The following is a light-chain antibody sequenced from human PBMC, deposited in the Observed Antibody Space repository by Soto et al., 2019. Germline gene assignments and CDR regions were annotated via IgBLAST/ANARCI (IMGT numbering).Light chain of an antibody. CDR3: SSYTSSSTHWV. CDR1: SSDVGGYNY. V-gene: IGLV2-14*01. CDR2: EVS. Sequence: QSVLTQPASVSGSPGQSITISCTGTSSDVGGYNYVSWYQQHPGKAPKLMIYEVSNRPSGVSNRFSGSKSGNTASLTISGLQAGDEADYYCSSYTSSSTHWVFGGGTKVTVL. J-gene: IGLJ3*02.